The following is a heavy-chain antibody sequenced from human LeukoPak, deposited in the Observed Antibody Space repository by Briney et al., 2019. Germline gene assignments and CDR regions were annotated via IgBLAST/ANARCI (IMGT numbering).Heavy chain of an antibody. V-gene: IGHV3-53*04. CDR2: IYSGGST. CDR1: GFTVSSND. J-gene: IGHJ4*01. D-gene: IGHD3-3*02. Sequence: GGSLSLTCAASGFTVSSNDMSWVRQAPGKGLEWVSVIYSGGSTYYADSVKGRFTISRHNSKNTLYLQMNSLRAEDTAVYYCARVLGRRYFDYWGQGTLVTVSS. CDR3: ARVLGRRYFDY.